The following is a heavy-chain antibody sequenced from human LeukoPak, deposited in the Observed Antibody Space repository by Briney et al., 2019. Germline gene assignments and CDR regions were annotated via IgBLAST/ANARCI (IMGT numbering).Heavy chain of an antibody. Sequence: SETLSLTCTVSGGSISSGSYYWSWIRQPAGKGLEWIGRIYTSGSTNYNPCLKSRVTISVDTSKNQFSLKLSSVTAADTAAYYCARGRYGDYVGEDAFDIWGQGTMVTVSS. CDR3: ARGRYGDYVGEDAFDI. CDR1: GGSISSGSYY. J-gene: IGHJ3*02. CDR2: IYTSGST. D-gene: IGHD4-17*01. V-gene: IGHV4-61*02.